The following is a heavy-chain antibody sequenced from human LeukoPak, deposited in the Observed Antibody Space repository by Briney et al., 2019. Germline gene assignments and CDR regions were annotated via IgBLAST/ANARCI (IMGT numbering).Heavy chain of an antibody. V-gene: IGHV3-7*01. D-gene: IGHD1-1*01. CDR1: GFTFSSCW. CDR3: ARTDTTGKGYFDY. Sequence: GPLRLSCAASGFTFSSCWMSWVRQAPGKGLEWVANINQAGSGKYYVDSVKGRFTISRDNAKNSLYLQMNSLRAEDTAVYYCARTDTTGKGYFDYWGQGALVTVSS. CDR2: INQAGSGK. J-gene: IGHJ4*02.